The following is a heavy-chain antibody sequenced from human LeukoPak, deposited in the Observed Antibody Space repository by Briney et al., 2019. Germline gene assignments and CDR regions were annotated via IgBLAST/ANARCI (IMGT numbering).Heavy chain of an antibody. V-gene: IGHV4-39*01. Sequence: SETLSLTCTVSGGSIGSSSYYWGWIRQPPGKGLEWIGSIYYSGSTYYNPSLKSRVTISVDTSKNQFSLKLSSVTAADTAVYYCARPTNCGGDCYSTPDAFDIWGQGTMVTVSS. D-gene: IGHD2-21*01. CDR2: IYYSGST. CDR3: ARPTNCGGDCYSTPDAFDI. J-gene: IGHJ3*02. CDR1: GGSIGSSSYY.